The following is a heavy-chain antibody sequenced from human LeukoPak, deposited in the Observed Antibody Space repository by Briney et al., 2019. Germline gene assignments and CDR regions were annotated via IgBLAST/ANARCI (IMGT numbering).Heavy chain of an antibody. V-gene: IGHV3-23*01. CDR2: ISGSGGST. CDR1: GFTFSSYA. CDR3: AKDRYSSGWYGDPTALFDY. Sequence: PGGSLRLSCAASGFTFSSYAMSWARQAPGKGLEWVSAISGSGGSTYYADSVKGRFTISRDNSKNTLYPQMNSLRAEDTAVYYCAKDRYSSGWYGDPTALFDYWGQGTLVTVSS. J-gene: IGHJ4*02. D-gene: IGHD6-19*01.